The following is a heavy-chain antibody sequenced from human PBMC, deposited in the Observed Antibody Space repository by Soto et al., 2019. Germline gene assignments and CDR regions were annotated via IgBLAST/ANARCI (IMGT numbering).Heavy chain of an antibody. J-gene: IGHJ6*02. CDR1: GYHSTWYW. CDR3: ARLLRSSSYGWGVDYYYGMDV. CDR2: IYPGDSDT. V-gene: IGHV5-51*01. D-gene: IGHD6-6*01. Sequence: VEALKICWTVSGYHSTWYWNDWWPPFPRKCLYFIGIIYPGDSDTRYSPASQGQVTISADKSISTAYLQWSSLKASDTAMYYCARLLRSSSYGWGVDYYYGMDVWGQGTTVTVSS.